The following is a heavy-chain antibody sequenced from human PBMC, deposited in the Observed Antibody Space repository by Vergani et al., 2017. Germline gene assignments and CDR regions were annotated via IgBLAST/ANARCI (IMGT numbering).Heavy chain of an antibody. D-gene: IGHD3-9*01. V-gene: IGHV4-61*02. CDR1: GGSISSGSYY. CDR3: ARVAILTGYPREPLYGMDV. J-gene: IGHJ6*02. CDR2: IYTSGST. Sequence: QVQLQESGPGLVKPSQTLSLTCTVSGGSISSGSYYWSWIRQPAGKGLEWIGRIYTSGSTNYNPSLKSRVTISVDTSKNQFSLKLSSVTAADTAVYYCARVAILTGYPREPLYGMDVWGQGP.